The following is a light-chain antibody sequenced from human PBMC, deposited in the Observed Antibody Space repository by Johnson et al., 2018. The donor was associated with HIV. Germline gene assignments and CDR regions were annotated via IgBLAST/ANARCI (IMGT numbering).Light chain of an antibody. CDR2: DNN. V-gene: IGLV1-51*01. Sequence: QSVLTQPPSVSAAPGQKVTISCSGSSSNIGNNYVSWYQQVPGTAPKLLIYDNNKRPSGIPDRFSGSKSGSSATLGITGLQTGDEADYYCGTWDNGLITYVFGTGTKFTVL. CDR1: SSNIGNNY. CDR3: GTWDNGLITYV. J-gene: IGLJ1*01.